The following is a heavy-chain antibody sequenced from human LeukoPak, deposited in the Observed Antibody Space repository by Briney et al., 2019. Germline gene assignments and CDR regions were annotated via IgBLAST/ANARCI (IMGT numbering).Heavy chain of an antibody. V-gene: IGHV4-59*01. Sequence: SETLSLTCTVSGCSINSYYWSWIRQPPGKGLEWIGYIYYSGRTNYNPSLKSRVTISVKTSKNQFSLKLRSVTAADTAVYYCARVTGYTIEDYFDYWGQGTLVTVSS. CDR2: IYYSGRT. CDR1: GCSINSYY. CDR3: ARVTGYTIEDYFDY. D-gene: IGHD3-9*01. J-gene: IGHJ4*02.